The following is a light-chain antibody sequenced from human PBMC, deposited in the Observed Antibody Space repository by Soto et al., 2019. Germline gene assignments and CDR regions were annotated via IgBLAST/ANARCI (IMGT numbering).Light chain of an antibody. V-gene: IGKV3-20*01. Sequence: EIVLTQSPGTLSLSPGERATLSCRASQRVSSSYLAWYQQKPGHAPSLLNYGACIRATGIPDRFSGSGSGTDFTLTISRLQPEDFAVYYCQQYGSSPLYTFGQGTKLEIK. J-gene: IGKJ2*01. CDR1: QRVSSSY. CDR2: GAC. CDR3: QQYGSSPLYT.